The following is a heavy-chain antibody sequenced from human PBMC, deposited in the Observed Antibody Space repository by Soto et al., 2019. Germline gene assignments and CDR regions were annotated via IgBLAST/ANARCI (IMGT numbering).Heavy chain of an antibody. CDR3: ARWGGWFDP. J-gene: IGHJ5*02. Sequence: SETLSLTCTVSGGSISSYYWSWIRQPPGKGLEWIGYIYYSGSTNYNPSLKSRVTISVDASKNQFSLKLSSVTAADTAVYYCARWGGWFDPWGQGTLVTVSS. V-gene: IGHV4-59*01. D-gene: IGHD3-10*01. CDR1: GGSISSYY. CDR2: IYYSGST.